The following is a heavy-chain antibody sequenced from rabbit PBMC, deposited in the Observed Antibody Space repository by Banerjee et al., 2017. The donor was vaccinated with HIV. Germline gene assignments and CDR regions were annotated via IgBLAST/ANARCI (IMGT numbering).Heavy chain of an antibody. V-gene: IGHV1S47*01. D-gene: IGHD6-1*01. Sequence: QEQLEESGGDLVKPEGSLTLTCTASGFSFSSDFFMCWVRQAPGKGLEWIACIYNGDGSTYYASWVNGRFTISRSTSLNTVTLQMTSLTAADTATYFCARGGTYGGAGYAYAFDLRGPGTLVTVS. CDR2: IYNGDGST. CDR1: GFSFSSDF. CDR3: ARGGTYGGAGYAYAFDL. J-gene: IGHJ4*01.